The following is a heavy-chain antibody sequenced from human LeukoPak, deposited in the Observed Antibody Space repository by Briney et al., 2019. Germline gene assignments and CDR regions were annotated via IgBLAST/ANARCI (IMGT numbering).Heavy chain of an antibody. CDR1: GFTFSNYA. Sequence: QAGGSLRLSCAASGFTFSNYAMTWVRQAPGKGLEWVSLISGSGGSTDYADSVKGRFTISRDNSKNTLYLQMNSLRAEDTAAYYCAKKDCSSIGCSSPFDYWGQGTLVTVSS. J-gene: IGHJ4*02. CDR3: AKKDCSSIGCSSPFDY. CDR2: ISGSGGST. V-gene: IGHV3-23*01. D-gene: IGHD2-2*01.